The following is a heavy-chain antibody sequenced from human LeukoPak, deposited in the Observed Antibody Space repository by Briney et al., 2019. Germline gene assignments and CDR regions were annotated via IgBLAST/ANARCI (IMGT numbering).Heavy chain of an antibody. V-gene: IGHV4-59*01. D-gene: IGHD6-13*01. CDR1: GGSIRYYY. CDR2: IYYSGST. CDR3: ASFSSSYAGDAFDI. J-gene: IGHJ3*02. Sequence: SETLSLTCTVSGGSIRYYYWSWIRQSPGKGLEWIGYIYYSGSTNYNPSLKSRVTISVDTSKNQFSLKLSSVTAADTAVYYCASFSSSYAGDAFDIWGQGTMVTVSS.